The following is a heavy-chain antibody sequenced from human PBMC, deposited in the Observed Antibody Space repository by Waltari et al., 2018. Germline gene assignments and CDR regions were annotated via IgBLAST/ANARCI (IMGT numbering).Heavy chain of an antibody. CDR1: GGTCRRYA. D-gene: IGHD4-4*01. J-gene: IGHJ6*03. CDR2: IIPIFGTA. V-gene: IGHV1-69*01. Sequence: VQLVQSGAEVKQPGSSVKVSSKASGGTCRRYAISWVRQAPGQGLEWMGGIIPIFGTANYAQKFQGRVTITADESTSTAYMELSSLRSEDTAVYYCARTTVTTMVYYYYYMDVWGKGTTVTVSS. CDR3: ARTTVTTMVYYYYYMDV.